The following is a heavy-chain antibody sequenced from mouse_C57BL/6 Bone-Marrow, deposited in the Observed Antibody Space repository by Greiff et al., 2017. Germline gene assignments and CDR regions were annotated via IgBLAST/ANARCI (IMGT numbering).Heavy chain of an antibody. CDR2: ISYDGSN. CDR3: ARGNYSNYGGFAY. Sequence: EVKLQESGPGLVKPSQSLSLTCSVTGYSITSGYYWNWIRQFPGNKLEWMGYISYDGSNNYNPSLKNRISITRDTSKNQFFLKLNSVTTEDTATYYCARGNYSNYGGFAYWGQGTLVTVSA. CDR1: GYSITSGYY. V-gene: IGHV3-6*01. J-gene: IGHJ3*01. D-gene: IGHD2-5*01.